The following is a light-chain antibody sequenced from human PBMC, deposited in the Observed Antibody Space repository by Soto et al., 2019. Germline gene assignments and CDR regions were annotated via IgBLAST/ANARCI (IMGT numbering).Light chain of an antibody. Sequence: DVQMTQSPSALSASVGDGVTITCRASQIISSWLAWYQQKPGKAPKLLIYDVSTLHSGVPSRFSGSASGTEFTLTISSLQPDDSATYYCQQYYSYYRTFGQGTKVDIK. CDR1: QIISSW. J-gene: IGKJ1*01. V-gene: IGKV1-5*01. CDR3: QQYYSYYRT. CDR2: DVS.